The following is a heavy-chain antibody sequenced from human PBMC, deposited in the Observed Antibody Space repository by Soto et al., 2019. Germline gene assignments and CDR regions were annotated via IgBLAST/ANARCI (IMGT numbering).Heavy chain of an antibody. Sequence: EVQLVESGGGLVQPGGSLRLSCAASGFTFSSYWMHWVRQAPGKGLVWVSRINIDGSGISYADFVKGRCTISRDDAKNTVYMQMNSLRVEDTAVYYCIRGDGDRFDGNGYLGRHWGQGTLVTVSS. CDR2: INIDGSGI. D-gene: IGHD3-22*01. CDR1: GFTFSSYW. CDR3: IRGDGDRFDGNGYLGRH. J-gene: IGHJ4*02. V-gene: IGHV3-74*01.